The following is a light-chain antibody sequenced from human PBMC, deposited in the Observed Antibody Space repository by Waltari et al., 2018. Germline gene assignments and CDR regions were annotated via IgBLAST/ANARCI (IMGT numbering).Light chain of an antibody. CDR2: DVA. CDR1: SRDIGGYNY. J-gene: IGLJ2*01. Sequence: QSALTQPASVSGSPGQSITISCTGTSRDIGGYNYVSWYQQPPGKVPKLIIYDVARWPSGVSNRFSGSKSGNTASLTISGLQAEDEADYYCASYTATSTTIFGGGTKVTVL. V-gene: IGLV2-14*01. CDR3: ASYTATSTTI.